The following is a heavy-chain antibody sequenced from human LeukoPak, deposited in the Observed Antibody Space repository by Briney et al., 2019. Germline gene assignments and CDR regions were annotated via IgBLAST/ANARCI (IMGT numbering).Heavy chain of an antibody. J-gene: IGHJ6*02. D-gene: IGHD2/OR15-2a*01. CDR1: GGTFSSYV. V-gene: IGHV1-46*01. CDR2: INPSGGRT. CDR3: ARVNRRYGTDV. Sequence: ASVKVSCKASGGTFSSYVINWVRQAPGQGLEWMGIINPSGGRTSYAQKFQGRVIMTRDTSTSTVYMELSSLRSEDTAVYYCARVNRRYGTDVWGQGTTVTVSS.